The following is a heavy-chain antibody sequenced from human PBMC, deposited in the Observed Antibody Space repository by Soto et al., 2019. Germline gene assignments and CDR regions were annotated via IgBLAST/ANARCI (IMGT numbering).Heavy chain of an antibody. CDR2: ISGGSGDT. Sequence: EVQLLESGGGVAQPGGSLRLSCAASGFTFSNSAMSWVRQAPGKGLEWVSTISGGSGDTSYADPVKGRFIVSRDDSWTTLYLQMNSLRAEDTALYYCARGARSSDYWGQGRPVIVSS. J-gene: IGHJ4*02. CDR3: ARGARSSDY. D-gene: IGHD2-15*01. CDR1: GFTFSNSA. V-gene: IGHV3-23*01.